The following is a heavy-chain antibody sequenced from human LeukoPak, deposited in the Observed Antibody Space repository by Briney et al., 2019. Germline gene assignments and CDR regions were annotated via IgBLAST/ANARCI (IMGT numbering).Heavy chain of an antibody. V-gene: IGHV3-30*14. J-gene: IGHJ4*02. D-gene: IGHD1-26*01. CDR3: ARDIREWSGSYYPDY. Sequence: GGSLRLSCAASGFTFSSYAMHWVRQAPGKGLEWVAFIRYDGSNKYYADSVKGRFTISRDNSKNTLYLQMNSLRAEDTAVYYCARDIREWSGSYYPDYWGQGTLVTVSS. CDR2: IRYDGSNK. CDR1: GFTFSSYA.